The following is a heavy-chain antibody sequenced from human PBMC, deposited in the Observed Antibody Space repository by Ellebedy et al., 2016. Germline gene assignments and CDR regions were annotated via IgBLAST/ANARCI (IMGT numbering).Heavy chain of an antibody. J-gene: IGHJ4*02. Sequence: ASVKVSCKASGYTFTNYYMHWVRQAPGQGLEWMGIINPSSGSTSYAQKFQGSVTMTRDTSTSTVYMELSSLRSGDTAMYYCARQSVPLGYCSSTTCYAGSPIFDYWGQGTLVTVSS. V-gene: IGHV1-46*01. CDR2: INPSSGST. CDR3: ARQSVPLGYCSSTTCYAGSPIFDY. CDR1: GYTFTNYY. D-gene: IGHD2-2*01.